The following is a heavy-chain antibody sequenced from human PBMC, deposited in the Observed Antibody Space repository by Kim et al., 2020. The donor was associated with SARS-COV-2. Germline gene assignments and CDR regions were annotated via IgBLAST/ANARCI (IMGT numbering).Heavy chain of an antibody. CDR2: INHSGST. V-gene: IGHV4-34*01. Sequence: SETLSLTCAVYGGSFSGYYWSWIRQPPGKGLEWIGEINHSGSTNYNPSLKSRVTISIDMSKNQFSLKLRSVTAADMGFYYCTRGRVGVVPAPILGIGPHYDYFIMDVWGHGTTVSVSS. D-gene: IGHD2-2*02. J-gene: IGHJ6*02. CDR1: GGSFSGYY. CDR3: TRGRVGVVPAPILGIGPHYDYFIMDV.